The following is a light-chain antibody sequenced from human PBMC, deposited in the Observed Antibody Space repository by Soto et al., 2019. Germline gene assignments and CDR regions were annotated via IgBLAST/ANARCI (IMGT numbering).Light chain of an antibody. CDR3: QYYGSSSYT. Sequence: EIVLTQSPATLSLSPGERATLSCRASQSVSSSYFAWYQQKPGQAPRLLMYGASSRDTGIPDRFSGSGSGTDFTLIISRLAPEDSAEYYCQYYGSSSYTFGQGTKLEIK. J-gene: IGKJ2*01. V-gene: IGKV3-20*01. CDR2: GAS. CDR1: QSVSSSY.